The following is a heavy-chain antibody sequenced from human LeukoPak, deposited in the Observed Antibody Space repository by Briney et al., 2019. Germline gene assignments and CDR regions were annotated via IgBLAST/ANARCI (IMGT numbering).Heavy chain of an antibody. V-gene: IGHV4-59*01. J-gene: IGHJ5*02. CDR3: ARGGIMFDP. CDR2: IYYSGST. Sequence: SETLSLTCTVSGDSISSYYWSWIRQPPGKGPEWIGYIYYSGSTNYNPSLKSRVTISVDTSKNQFSLKLGSVTAADTAVFYCARGGIMFDPWGQGTLVTVSS. CDR1: GDSISSYY. D-gene: IGHD1-26*01.